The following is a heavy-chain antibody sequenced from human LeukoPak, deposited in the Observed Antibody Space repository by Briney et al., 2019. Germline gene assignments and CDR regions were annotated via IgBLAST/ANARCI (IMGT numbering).Heavy chain of an antibody. D-gene: IGHD3-16*01. CDR1: GFTFDDYA. V-gene: IGHV3-9*01. J-gene: IGHJ3*02. CDR2: ISWNSGSI. Sequence: PGGSLRLSCAASGFTFDDYAMHWVRQAPGKGLEWVSGISWNSGSIGYADSVKGRFTISRDNAKNSLYLQMNSLRAEDTALYYCAKDTLIGAFDIWGQGTMVTVSS. CDR3: AKDTLIGAFDI.